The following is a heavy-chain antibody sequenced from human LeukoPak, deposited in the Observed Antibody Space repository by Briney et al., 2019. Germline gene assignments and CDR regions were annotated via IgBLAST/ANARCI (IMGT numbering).Heavy chain of an antibody. CDR1: GYTFTSYY. CDR3: ARGVHRRYYDISAYFSD. CDR2: INPSGGST. V-gene: IGHV1-46*01. D-gene: IGHD3-22*01. Sequence: ASVKVSCKASGYTFTSYYMHWVRQAPGQGLEWMGIINPSGGSTSYAQKFQGRVTMTRDMSTSTVYMELSSLRSEDTAVYYCARGVHRRYYDISAYFSDWGQGTLVTVSS. J-gene: IGHJ4*02.